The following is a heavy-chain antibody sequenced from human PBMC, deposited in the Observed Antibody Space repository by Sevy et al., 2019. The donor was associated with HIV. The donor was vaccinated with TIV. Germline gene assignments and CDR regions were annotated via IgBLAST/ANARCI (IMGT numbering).Heavy chain of an antibody. V-gene: IGHV1-8*01. CDR2: MSPNSGNT. Sequence: ASAKVSCRASGYTFTYYDINWVRQATGQGLEWMGWMSPNSGNTGYAQKFQGRVTMTRNTSISTAYMELSSLRSEDTAVYYCARFLSTSYYYYNAMDVWGQGTTVTVSS. D-gene: IGHD3-3*02. CDR1: GYTFTYYD. CDR3: ARFLSTSYYYYNAMDV. J-gene: IGHJ6*02.